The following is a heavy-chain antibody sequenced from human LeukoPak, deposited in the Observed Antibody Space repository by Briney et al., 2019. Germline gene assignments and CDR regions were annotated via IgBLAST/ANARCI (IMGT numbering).Heavy chain of an antibody. D-gene: IGHD6-19*01. V-gene: IGHV4-34*01. CDR2: INHSGST. CDR1: GGSFSGYY. J-gene: IGHJ4*02. CDR3: ARDGYSSGWPFDY. Sequence: PSETLSLTCAVYGGSFSGYYWSWIRQPPGKGLEWIGEINHSGSTNYNPSLKSRVTMSVDTSKNQFSLKLSSVTAADTAVYYCARDGYSSGWPFDYWGQGTLVTVSS.